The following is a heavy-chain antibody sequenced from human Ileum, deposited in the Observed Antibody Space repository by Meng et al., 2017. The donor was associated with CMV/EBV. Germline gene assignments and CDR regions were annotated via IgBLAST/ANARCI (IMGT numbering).Heavy chain of an antibody. CDR3: ASGKSNLEY. D-gene: IGHD4-11*01. Sequence: VPPQEWCAGLLKPSETLSLTCAVYGGSFSGYYWLWIRQVPGKGLEWIGEFNHYGSTNYNPSLKSRVTISVDTSKNQFSLNLSSVTAADTAVYYCASGKSNLEYWGQGTLVTVSS. V-gene: IGHV4-34*01. J-gene: IGHJ4*02. CDR2: FNHYGST. CDR1: GGSFSGYY.